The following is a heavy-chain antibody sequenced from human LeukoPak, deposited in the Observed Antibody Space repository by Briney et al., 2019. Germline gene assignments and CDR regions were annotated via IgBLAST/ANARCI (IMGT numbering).Heavy chain of an antibody. CDR2: ISAYNGNT. CDR3: ARYHCSSTSCSSDAGFDP. J-gene: IGHJ5*02. D-gene: IGHD2-2*01. V-gene: IGHV1-18*01. CDR1: GYTFTSYG. Sequence: ASVKVSCKASGYTFTSYGISWVRQAPGQGLEWMGWISAYNGNTNYAQKLQGRVTMTTDTSTSTAYMEPRSLRSDDTAVYYCARYHCSSTSCSSDAGFDPWGQGTLDTVSS.